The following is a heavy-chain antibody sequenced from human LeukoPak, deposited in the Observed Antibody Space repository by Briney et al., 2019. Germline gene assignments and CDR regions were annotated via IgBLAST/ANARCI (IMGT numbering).Heavy chain of an antibody. V-gene: IGHV3-23*01. J-gene: IGHJ4*02. CDR1: GFTFSTYG. CDR2: ISGSGGSR. Sequence: GGTLRLSCAASGFTFSTYGMSWVRQAPGKGLEWVSGISGSGGSRFYTDSVKGRFTISRDNSKNTLYLQMNSLRAEDTAVYYCARIADYYDSSGYNSVDYWGQGTLVTVSS. D-gene: IGHD3-22*01. CDR3: ARIADYYDSSGYNSVDY.